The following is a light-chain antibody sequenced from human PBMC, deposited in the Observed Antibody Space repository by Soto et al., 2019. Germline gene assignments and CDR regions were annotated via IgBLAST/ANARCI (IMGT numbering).Light chain of an antibody. CDR2: DVS. Sequence: QSALTQPRSVSGSPGQSVTISCTGTSSDVGGYNYVSWYQHHPGKAPKLMIYDVSDRPSGVPDRFSGSKSGNTASLTISGLQAEDEADYYCCLYAVSYVLGTGTKVTVL. CDR1: SSDVGGYNY. J-gene: IGLJ1*01. CDR3: CLYAVSYV. V-gene: IGLV2-11*01.